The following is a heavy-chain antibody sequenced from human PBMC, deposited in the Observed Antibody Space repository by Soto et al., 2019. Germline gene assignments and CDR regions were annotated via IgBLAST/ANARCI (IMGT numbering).Heavy chain of an antibody. CDR3: ATSFRYFDN. CDR1: GFTPTTTP. V-gene: IGHV3-23*01. CDR2: ISGTASRT. J-gene: IGHJ4*02. D-gene: IGHD3-9*01. Sequence: EVQLLESGGGLVLPGGSLRLSCAGSGFTPTTTPLSWVRRPPGKGLEWVTTISGTASRTYYVDSVKGRFFISRDNSKNTVTLQMNNLTFDDTAVYYCATSFRYFDNWGQGTRVTVSS.